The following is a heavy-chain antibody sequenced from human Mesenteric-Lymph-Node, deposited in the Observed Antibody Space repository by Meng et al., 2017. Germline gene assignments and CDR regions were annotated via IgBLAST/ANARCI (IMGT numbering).Heavy chain of an antibody. D-gene: IGHD4-23*01. Sequence: ESLKISCAASGFTFSSYAMSWVRQAPGQGLEWVSAISGSGGSTYYADPVKDRFTLSRDNSKNTLYLQMNSLRAEDTAVYYCAKVLWTDYGGNPGVDYYFGMDVWGQGTTVTVSS. J-gene: IGHJ6*02. CDR1: GFTFSSYA. V-gene: IGHV3-23*01. CDR2: ISGSGGST. CDR3: AKVLWTDYGGNPGVDYYFGMDV.